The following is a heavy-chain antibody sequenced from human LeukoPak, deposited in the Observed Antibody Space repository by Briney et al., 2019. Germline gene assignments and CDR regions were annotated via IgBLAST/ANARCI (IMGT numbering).Heavy chain of an antibody. D-gene: IGHD5-18*01. CDR1: GFTVSSNY. Sequence: GGSLRLSCAASGFTVSSNYMSWVRQAPGKGLEWVSFIYSAGSTYYADSVKGRFTISRDNSKNTLYLQMNSLRAEDTAVYYCARDPVGYSYGDAFDIWGQGTMVTVSS. CDR2: IYSAGST. J-gene: IGHJ3*02. CDR3: ARDPVGYSYGDAFDI. V-gene: IGHV3-53*01.